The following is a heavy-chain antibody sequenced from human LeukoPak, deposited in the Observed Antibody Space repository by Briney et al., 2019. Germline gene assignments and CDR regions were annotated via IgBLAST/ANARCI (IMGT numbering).Heavy chain of an antibody. CDR2: IYYSGST. Sequence: SETLSLTCTVSGGSISSSGYYWGWIRQPPGKGLEWIGSIYYSGSTYYNPSLKSRVTISVDTSKNQFSLKLSSVTAADTAVYYCARHLPLRYFDWLGPFDYWGQGTLVTVSS. CDR1: GGSISSSGYY. D-gene: IGHD3-9*01. V-gene: IGHV4-39*01. CDR3: ARHLPLRYFDWLGPFDY. J-gene: IGHJ4*02.